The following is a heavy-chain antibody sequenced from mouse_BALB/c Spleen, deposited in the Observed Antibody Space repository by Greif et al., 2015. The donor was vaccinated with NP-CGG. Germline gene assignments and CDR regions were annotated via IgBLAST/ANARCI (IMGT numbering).Heavy chain of an antibody. CDR3: ARDYYGSSYAMDY. Sequence: DVMLVESGGGLVKPGGSLKLSCAASGFTFSDYYMYWVRQTPEKRLEWVATISDGGSYTYYPDSVKGRFTNSRDNAKNNLYLQMSSLKSEDTAMYYCARDYYGSSYAMDYWGQGTSVTVSS. J-gene: IGHJ4*01. D-gene: IGHD1-1*01. CDR1: GFTFSDYY. CDR2: ISDGGSYT. V-gene: IGHV5-4*02.